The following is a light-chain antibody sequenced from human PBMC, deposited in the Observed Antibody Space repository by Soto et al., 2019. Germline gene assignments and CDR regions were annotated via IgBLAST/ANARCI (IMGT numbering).Light chain of an antibody. J-gene: IGLJ3*02. V-gene: IGLV6-57*01. Sequence: NFMLTQPHSVSESPGETVTISCTRSGGSIASKYVQWYQQRPGSSPTTVIYEDNQRPSGVPDRFSGSIDSSSNSASLTISGLKTEDEADYYCQSYDDSYVVFGGGTKLTVL. CDR1: GGSIASKY. CDR3: QSYDDSYVV. CDR2: EDN.